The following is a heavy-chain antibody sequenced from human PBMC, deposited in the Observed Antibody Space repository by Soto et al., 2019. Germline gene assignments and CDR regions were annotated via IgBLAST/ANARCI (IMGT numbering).Heavy chain of an antibody. D-gene: IGHD3-10*01. CDR2: ISDEGNKK. Sequence: QVQLVESGGGVVQPGGSLRLSCAASGFSFSTYGMDWVRQAPGKGLEWVAAISDEGNKKYYEDSVKGRFTISRDNSKNTLYRQMSALRAEDSAIYFCVRGSKDSYPGSRIFDFWGRGTLVTVSS. CDR1: GFSFSTYG. V-gene: IGHV3-30*03. CDR3: VRGSKDSYPGSRIFDF. J-gene: IGHJ4*02.